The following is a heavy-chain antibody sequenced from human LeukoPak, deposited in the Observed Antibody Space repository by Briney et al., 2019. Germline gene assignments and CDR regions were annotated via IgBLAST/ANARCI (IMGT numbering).Heavy chain of an antibody. Sequence: GGSLRLSCAASGFTFISYGMHWVRQTPAKGLERVAFIRSDGNDKYYADSVKGRFTISRDNSKNTLYLQMSSLRPEDTAVYYCAKDPLPYWGQGTLVTVSS. CDR3: AKDPLPY. J-gene: IGHJ4*02. V-gene: IGHV3-30*02. CDR2: IRSDGNDK. CDR1: GFTFISYG.